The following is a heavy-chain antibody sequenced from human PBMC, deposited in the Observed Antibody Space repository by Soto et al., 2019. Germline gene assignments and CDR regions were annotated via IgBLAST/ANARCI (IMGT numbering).Heavy chain of an antibody. V-gene: IGHV3-30*18. CDR2: ISYAGTNK. CDR3: AKDRLWLATGDYYFGMDV. J-gene: IGHJ6*02. Sequence: SLRLSCAASGFSFSSHAVHWVRQAPVKGLEWVAVISYAGTNKNYADSVKGRFTISRDNSKNTLSLQMNSLRPEDTAVYFCAKDRLWLATGDYYFGMDVWGQGTTVTVSS. CDR1: GFSFSSHA. D-gene: IGHD6-19*01.